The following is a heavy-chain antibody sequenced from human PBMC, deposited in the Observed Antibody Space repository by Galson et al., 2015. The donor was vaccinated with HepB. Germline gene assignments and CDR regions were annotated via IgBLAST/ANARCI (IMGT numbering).Heavy chain of an antibody. CDR3: ARDRVVRGDIDY. CDR1: GYTFTSYG. Sequence: SVKVSCKASGYTFTSYGISWVRQAPGQGLEWMGIINPSGGSTSYAQKFQGRVTMTRDTSTSTVYMELSSLRSEDTAVYYCARDRVVRGDIDYWGQGTLVTVSS. D-gene: IGHD3-10*01. CDR2: INPSGGST. V-gene: IGHV1-46*01. J-gene: IGHJ4*02.